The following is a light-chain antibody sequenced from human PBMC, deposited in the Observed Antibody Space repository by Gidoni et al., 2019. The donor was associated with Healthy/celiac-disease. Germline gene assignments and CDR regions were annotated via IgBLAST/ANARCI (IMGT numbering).Light chain of an antibody. J-gene: IGKJ1*01. Sequence: DIVLTQSPASLAVSLGERVTINCKSSQSVLYSSNNKHYLAWYQQKPGQPPKLLIYWASTRESGVPDRFSGSGSGTYFTLTISSLQAEDVAVYYCQQYYSTLTFGQGTKVEIK. CDR2: WAS. V-gene: IGKV4-1*01. CDR1: QSVLYSSNNKHY. CDR3: QQYYSTLT.